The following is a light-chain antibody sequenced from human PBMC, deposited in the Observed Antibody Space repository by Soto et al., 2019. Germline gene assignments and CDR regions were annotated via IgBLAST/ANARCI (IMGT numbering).Light chain of an antibody. Sequence: QSALTQPASVSGAPGQSITISCTGTSSDVGRYNDVSWYQQHPGKAPKLMIYDVTNRPSGVSNRFSGSKSGNTASLTISGLQAEDEADYYCSSYTISITVVFGGGTKLTVL. CDR3: SSYTISITVV. CDR1: SSDVGRYND. J-gene: IGLJ2*01. CDR2: DVT. V-gene: IGLV2-14*01.